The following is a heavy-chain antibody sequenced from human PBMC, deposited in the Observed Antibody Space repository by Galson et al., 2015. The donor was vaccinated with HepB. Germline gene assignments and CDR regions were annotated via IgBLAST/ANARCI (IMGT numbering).Heavy chain of an antibody. CDR3: AKFRVTETPTAMVSDYFDY. CDR2: ISGSGGST. J-gene: IGHJ4*02. V-gene: IGHV3-23*01. D-gene: IGHD5-18*01. Sequence: SLRLSCAASGFTFRSYAMSWVRQAPGKGLEWVSGISGSGGSTYYADSVKGRFTISRDNSKNTLYLQITSLRAEDTAVYYCAKFRVTETPTAMVSDYFDYWGQGTLVTVSS. CDR1: GFTFRSYA.